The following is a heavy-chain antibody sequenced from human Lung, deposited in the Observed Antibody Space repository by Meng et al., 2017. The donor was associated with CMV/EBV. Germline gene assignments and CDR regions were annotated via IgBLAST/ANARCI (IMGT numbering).Heavy chain of an antibody. Sequence: QAKLVLSGGEVTKAGASVKVCCNASGYTFTNHGITRVRQGPGQGHEWMGWINAYNGDTNSAQTLQGRVTMTTDTSKSTAYMELRSLRSDDTAVYYCARVEVGITSGDYWGQGTLVTVSS. CDR2: INAYNGDT. CDR1: GYTFTNHG. D-gene: IGHD1-26*01. V-gene: IGHV1-18*01. CDR3: ARVEVGITSGDY. J-gene: IGHJ4*02.